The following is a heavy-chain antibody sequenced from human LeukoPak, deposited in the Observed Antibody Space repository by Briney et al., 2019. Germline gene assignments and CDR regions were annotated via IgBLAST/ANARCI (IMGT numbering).Heavy chain of an antibody. V-gene: IGHV3-21*04. J-gene: IGHJ4*02. CDR1: GFTFSSYS. CDR2: ISSSSTYI. Sequence: PGGSLRLSCAASGFTFSSYSMNWVRQAPGQGLEWLSSISSSSTYIYYADSLKGRFTISRDIAKNSLYLQMNSLRADDTAVYYCAKVAVAARFLEWLFFFDYWGQGTLVTVSS. D-gene: IGHD3-3*01. CDR3: AKVAVAARFLEWLFFFDY.